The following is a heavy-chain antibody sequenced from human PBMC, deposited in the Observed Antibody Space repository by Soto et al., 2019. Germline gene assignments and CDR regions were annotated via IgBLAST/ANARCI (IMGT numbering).Heavy chain of an antibody. CDR1: GFTYSNYW. Sequence: EVQVVETGGGLVQPGGSLRLSCAASGFTYSNYWMQWVRQAPGKGLVWVSRINSDGSSTSYADSVKGRFTISRDNAKKTLYLQMNSLRAEDTAVYYCARAVRSGSYPYYHYGMDVWGQGTTVTVSS. D-gene: IGHD3-10*01. V-gene: IGHV3-74*01. CDR2: INSDGSST. CDR3: ARAVRSGSYPYYHYGMDV. J-gene: IGHJ6*02.